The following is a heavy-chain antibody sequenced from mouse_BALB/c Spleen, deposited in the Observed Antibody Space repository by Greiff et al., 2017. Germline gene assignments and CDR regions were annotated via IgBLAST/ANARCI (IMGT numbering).Heavy chain of an antibody. J-gene: IGHJ4*01. CDR1: GFTFSSYA. V-gene: IGHV5-6-5*01. D-gene: IGHD1-1*01. CDR2: ISSGGST. Sequence: EVKVVESGGGLVKPGGSLKLSCAASGFTFSSYAMSWVRQTPEKRLEWVASISSGGSTYYPDSVKGRFTISRDNARNILYLQMSSLRSEDTAMYYCTTVVAEGAMDYWGQGTSVTVSS. CDR3: TTVVAEGAMDY.